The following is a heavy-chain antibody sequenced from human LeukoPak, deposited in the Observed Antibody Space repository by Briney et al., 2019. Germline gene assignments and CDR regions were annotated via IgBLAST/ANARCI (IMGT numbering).Heavy chain of an antibody. Sequence: ASVKVSCKASGYTFTGYYMHWVRQAPGQGLEWMGWINPNSGGTNYAQKFQGRVTMTRDTSISTAYMELSRLRSDDTAVYYCATPRKGDSSGDYWGQGTPVTVSS. CDR3: ATPRKGDSSGDY. J-gene: IGHJ4*02. D-gene: IGHD6-19*01. CDR1: GYTFTGYY. CDR2: INPNSGGT. V-gene: IGHV1-2*02.